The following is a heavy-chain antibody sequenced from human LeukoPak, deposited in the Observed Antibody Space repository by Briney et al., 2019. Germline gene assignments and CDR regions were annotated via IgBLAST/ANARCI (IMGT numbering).Heavy chain of an antibody. V-gene: IGHV3-48*04. CDR1: GFTFSSYS. Sequence: GGSLRLSCAASGFTFSSYSMNWVRQAPGKGLQWVSYISSSGSTIYYADSVKGRFTISRDNAKNSLYLQMNSLRAEDTAVYYCARSNLVGATSWGQGTLVTVSS. J-gene: IGHJ4*02. CDR3: ARSNLVGATS. CDR2: ISSSGSTI. D-gene: IGHD1-26*01.